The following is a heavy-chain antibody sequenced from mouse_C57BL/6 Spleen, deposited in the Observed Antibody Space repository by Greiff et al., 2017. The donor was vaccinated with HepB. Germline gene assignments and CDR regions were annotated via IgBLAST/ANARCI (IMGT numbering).Heavy chain of an antibody. CDR1: GFNIKDDY. CDR3: TTGYPYFDY. J-gene: IGHJ2*01. Sequence: EVKLMESGAELVRPGASVKLSCTASGFNIKDDYMHWVKQRPEQGLEWIGWIDPENGDTEYASKFQGKATITADTSSNTAYLQLSSLTSEDTAVYYCTTGYPYFDYWGQGTTLTVSS. D-gene: IGHD2-2*01. CDR2: IDPENGDT. V-gene: IGHV14-4*01.